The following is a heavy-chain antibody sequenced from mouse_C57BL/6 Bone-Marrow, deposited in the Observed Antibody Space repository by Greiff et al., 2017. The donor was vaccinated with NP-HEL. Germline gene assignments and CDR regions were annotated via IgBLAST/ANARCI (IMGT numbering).Heavy chain of an antibody. CDR2: SRNNANDYTT. CDR1: GFTFSDFY. Sequence: EVKLMESGGGLVQSGRSLRLSCATSGFTFSDFYMEWVRQAPGKGLEWIAASRNNANDYTTEYSASVKGRFIVSRDTSQSIIYLHMNALRAEYAAIYYCARDAKLERFAYWGQGTLVTVSA. V-gene: IGHV7-1*01. CDR3: ARDAKLERFAY. D-gene: IGHD4-1*01. J-gene: IGHJ3*01.